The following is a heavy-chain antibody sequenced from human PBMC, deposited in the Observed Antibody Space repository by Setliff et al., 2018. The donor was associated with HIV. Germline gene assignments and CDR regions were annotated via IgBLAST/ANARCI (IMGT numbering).Heavy chain of an antibody. CDR3: ARVNKDSYDSSGNYAFEN. Sequence: PSETLSLTCTVSGGSISSRAYYWGWIRQPPGKGLEWIGSIFYSGSTYYNPSLKSRVTISVDTSKNQFSLKLWSVTAADTAVYYCARVNKDSYDSSGNYAFENWGQGTLVTVSS. J-gene: IGHJ4*02. V-gene: IGHV4-39*07. CDR1: GGSISSRAYY. D-gene: IGHD3-22*01. CDR2: IFYSGST.